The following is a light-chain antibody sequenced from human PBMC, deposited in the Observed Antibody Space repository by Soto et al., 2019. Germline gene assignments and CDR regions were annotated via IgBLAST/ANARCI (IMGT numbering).Light chain of an antibody. V-gene: IGKV1D-13*01. Sequence: AIQMTQSPSSLSASVGDRVTITFRASQGIRNDLGWYQQKPGKAPKLLIYDASSLESGVPSKFSGSGSGTEFTLTITSLQSEDFAVYYCQHYANWPLTFGGGTKVDIK. CDR1: QGIRND. CDR2: DAS. CDR3: QHYANWPLT. J-gene: IGKJ4*01.